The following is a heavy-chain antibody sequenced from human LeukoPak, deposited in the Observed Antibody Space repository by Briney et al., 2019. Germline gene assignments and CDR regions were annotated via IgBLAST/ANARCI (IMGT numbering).Heavy chain of an antibody. Sequence: SVRVSCKASGGTFSSYAISWVRQAPGQGLEWMGRIIPILGIANYAQKFQGRVTITADKSTSTAYMELSSLRSEDTAVYYCARTYSGSYLFDYWGQGTLVTVSS. CDR3: ARTYSGSYLFDY. J-gene: IGHJ4*02. V-gene: IGHV1-69*04. CDR1: GGTFSSYA. D-gene: IGHD1-26*01. CDR2: IIPILGIA.